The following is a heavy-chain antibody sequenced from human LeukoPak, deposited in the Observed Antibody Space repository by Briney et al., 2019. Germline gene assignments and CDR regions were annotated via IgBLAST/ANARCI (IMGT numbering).Heavy chain of an antibody. CDR2: ISSGGDTT. V-gene: IGHV3-23*01. CDR1: GFTFSRYA. Sequence: GSLRLSCAASGFTFSRYAMSWVRQAPGKGLEWVSGISSGGDTTYYADSVKGRFTISRDNSKNTLYLQTNSLRAEDTAIYYCAKDYLMSPAGSDSAYYYYGMDVWGQGTTVTVSS. CDR3: AKDYLMSPAGSDSAYYYYGMDV. J-gene: IGHJ6*02. D-gene: IGHD2-21*02.